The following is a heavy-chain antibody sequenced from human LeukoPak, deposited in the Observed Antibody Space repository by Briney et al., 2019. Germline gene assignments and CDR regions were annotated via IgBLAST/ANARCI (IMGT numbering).Heavy chain of an antibody. CDR2: ISSSGSGSTI. J-gene: IGHJ6*02. CDR3: AREIAYSYGMDV. V-gene: IGHV3-48*03. CDR1: GLSFSGYE. Sequence: GGSLRLSCAASGLSFSGYEMNWVRQAPGKGLEWVSYISSSGSGSTIYYADSVKGRFTISTDNAKNSLYMQMNSLRAEDTALYYCAREIAYSYGMDVWGQGTTVTVSS. D-gene: IGHD2-21*01.